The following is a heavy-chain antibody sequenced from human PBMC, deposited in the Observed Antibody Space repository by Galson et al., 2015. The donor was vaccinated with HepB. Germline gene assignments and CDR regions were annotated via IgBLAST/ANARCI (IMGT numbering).Heavy chain of an antibody. J-gene: IGHJ4*02. Sequence: SLRLSCAASGFTVSSNYMSWVRQAPGKGLEWVSVIYSGGSTYYADSVKGRFTISRDDSKNTLYLQMNSLKTEDTAVYHCTIQPQRITIFGVVIPDPTDYWGQGTLVTVSS. D-gene: IGHD3-3*01. CDR2: IYSGGST. CDR3: TIQPQRITIFGVVIPDPTDY. V-gene: IGHV3-66*04. CDR1: GFTVSSNY.